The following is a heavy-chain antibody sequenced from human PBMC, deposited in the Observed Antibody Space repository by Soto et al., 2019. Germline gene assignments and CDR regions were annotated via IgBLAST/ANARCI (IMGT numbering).Heavy chain of an antibody. Sequence: ASVKVSCKASGYTFTSYYMHWVRQAPGQGLEWMGIINPSGGSTSYAQKFQGRVTMTRDTSTSTVYMELSSLRSEDTAVYYCAIDSTAMVKARNWFDPWGQGTLVTVSS. J-gene: IGHJ5*02. V-gene: IGHV1-46*01. CDR1: GYTFTSYY. CDR2: INPSGGST. D-gene: IGHD5-18*01. CDR3: AIDSTAMVKARNWFDP.